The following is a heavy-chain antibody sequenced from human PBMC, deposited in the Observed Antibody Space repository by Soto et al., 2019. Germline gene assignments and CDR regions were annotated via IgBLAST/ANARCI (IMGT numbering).Heavy chain of an antibody. Sequence: WGSLRLSCAASGFTFDDYGMSWVRQAPGKGLEWVSGINWNGGSTGYADSVKGRFTISRDNAKNSLYLQMNSLRAEDTALYYCARDRYSSGWYRDYYYGMDVWGQGTTVTVSS. V-gene: IGHV3-20*04. D-gene: IGHD6-19*01. CDR1: GFTFDDYG. CDR2: INWNGGST. J-gene: IGHJ6*02. CDR3: ARDRYSSGWYRDYYYGMDV.